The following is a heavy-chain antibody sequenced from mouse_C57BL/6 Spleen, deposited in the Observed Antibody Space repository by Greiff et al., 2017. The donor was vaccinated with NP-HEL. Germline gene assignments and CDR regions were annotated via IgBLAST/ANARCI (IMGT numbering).Heavy chain of an antibody. Sequence: QVQLQQPGAELVRPGSSVKLSCKASGYTFTSYWMHWVKQRPIQGLEWIGNIDPSDSETHYNQKFQDKATLTVDKSSSTAYMQLSSLKSEDSAVYYCARCRYSNYGYYAMDYWGQGPSVTVSS. V-gene: IGHV1-52*01. CDR2: IDPSDSET. CDR3: ARCRYSNYGYYAMDY. D-gene: IGHD2-5*01. CDR1: GYTFTSYW. J-gene: IGHJ4*01.